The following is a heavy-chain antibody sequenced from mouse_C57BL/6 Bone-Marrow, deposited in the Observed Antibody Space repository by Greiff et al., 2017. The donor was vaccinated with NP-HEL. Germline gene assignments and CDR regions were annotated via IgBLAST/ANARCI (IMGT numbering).Heavy chain of an antibody. J-gene: IGHJ3*01. CDR1: GYTFTSYG. CDR2: IYPRSGDT. CDR3: ARLDGFAY. V-gene: IGHV1-81*01. Sequence: VQLQQSGAELARPGASVKLSCKASGYTFTSYGISWVKHRTGQGLEWIGEIYPRSGDTYYNEKFKGKATLSADKSSSTAYMELRSLTSEDAAVYFCARLDGFAYWGQGTLVTVSA.